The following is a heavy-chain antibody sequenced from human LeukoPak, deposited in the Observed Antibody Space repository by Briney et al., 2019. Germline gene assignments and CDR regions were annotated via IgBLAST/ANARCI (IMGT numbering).Heavy chain of an antibody. CDR2: IYYSGST. CDR3: ARVPRYYDTLNWFDP. Sequence: SETLSLTCTVSGGSISSSSYYWGWVRQPPGKGLEWIGSIYYSGSTYYNPSLKSRVTISVDTSKNQFSLKLSSVTAADTAVYYCARVPRYYDTLNWFDPWGQGTLVTVSS. J-gene: IGHJ5*02. D-gene: IGHD3-9*01. CDR1: GGSISSSSYY. V-gene: IGHV4-39*07.